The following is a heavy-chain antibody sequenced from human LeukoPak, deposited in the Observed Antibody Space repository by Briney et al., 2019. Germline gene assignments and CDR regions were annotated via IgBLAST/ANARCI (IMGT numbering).Heavy chain of an antibody. CDR2: ISSSGSTI. D-gene: IGHD3-22*01. CDR3: ATLYYYDSRGYVN. CDR1: GFTFSSYE. Sequence: GGSLRLSCAASGFTFSSYEMNWVRQAPGKGLEWVSYISSSGSTIYYADSVKGRFTISRDNAKNSLYLQMNSLRAEDTAVYYCATLYYYDSRGYVNWGQGTLVTVSS. J-gene: IGHJ4*02. V-gene: IGHV3-48*03.